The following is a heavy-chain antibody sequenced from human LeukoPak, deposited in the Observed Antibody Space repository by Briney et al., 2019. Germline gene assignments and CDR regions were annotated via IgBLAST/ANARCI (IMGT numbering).Heavy chain of an antibody. V-gene: IGHV3-30-3*01. Sequence: PGGSLRLSCAASGFTFSSYAMHWVRQAPGKGLEWVAVISYDGSNKYYADSVKGRFTISRDNSKNTLYLQMSSLITEDTALYYCAKDIYFDYWGQGTPVTVSS. J-gene: IGHJ4*02. CDR3: AKDIYFDY. CDR2: ISYDGSNK. CDR1: GFTFSSYA.